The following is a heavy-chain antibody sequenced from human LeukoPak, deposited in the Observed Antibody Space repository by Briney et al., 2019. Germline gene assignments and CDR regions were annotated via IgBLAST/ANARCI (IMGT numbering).Heavy chain of an antibody. CDR2: INPSGGST. Sequence: ASVKVSCKASGYTFTNYYMHWVRQAPGQGLEWMGIINPSGGSTSYAQKFQGRVTMTRDTSTSTVYMELTSLRSADTAVYYCTRVFLGGGGYYFDHWGQGTLVTVSS. V-gene: IGHV1-46*01. D-gene: IGHD3-16*01. CDR1: GYTFTNYY. J-gene: IGHJ4*02. CDR3: TRVFLGGGGYYFDH.